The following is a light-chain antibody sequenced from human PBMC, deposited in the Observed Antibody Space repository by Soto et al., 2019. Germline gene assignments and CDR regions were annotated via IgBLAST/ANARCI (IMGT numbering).Light chain of an antibody. Sequence: QSVLTQPPSVSGAPGQRVTISCTGSSSNIGAGYDVHWYQQLPGKAPKLLIYGNNNRPSGVPDRFSGSKSGNTASLTISGLQAEDEADYYCSSYTTSSTLVFGTGTKVTV. CDR1: SSNIGAGYD. J-gene: IGLJ1*01. V-gene: IGLV1-40*01. CDR3: SSYTTSSTLV. CDR2: GNN.